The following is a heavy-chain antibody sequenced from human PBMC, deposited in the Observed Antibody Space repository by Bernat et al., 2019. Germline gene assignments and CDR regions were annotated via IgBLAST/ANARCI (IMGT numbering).Heavy chain of an antibody. D-gene: IGHD6-13*01. CDR3: GRGFGVADNDV. CDR2: IDPNNGGT. J-gene: IGHJ1*01. Sequence: QVQLVQSGAEVQKPGASVKVSCKASGYTFTGYYTHWARQAPGQGLEWMGRIDPNNGGTNYAQKFQGGVSMTSGTSISTAYLEVSSLGSDDTAMYYCGRGFGVADNDVWGQGTLVTVSS. V-gene: IGHV1-2*06. CDR1: GYTFTGYY.